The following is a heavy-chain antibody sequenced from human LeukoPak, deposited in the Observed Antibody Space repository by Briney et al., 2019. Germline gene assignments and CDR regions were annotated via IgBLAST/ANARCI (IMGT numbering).Heavy chain of an antibody. D-gene: IGHD1-1*01. CDR1: GGSISPNW. V-gene: IGHV4-4*02. CDR2: IKDSGRT. Sequence: SETLSLTCTVSGGSISPNWWSWVRQPPGKGLQWIGGIKDSGRTNYNTSLTGRVAMSIDTSKNQFSLNLTSVTAADTAVYYCARHLGTPGTRGFDYWGQGTLVTVSS. J-gene: IGHJ4*02. CDR3: ARHLGTPGTRGFDY.